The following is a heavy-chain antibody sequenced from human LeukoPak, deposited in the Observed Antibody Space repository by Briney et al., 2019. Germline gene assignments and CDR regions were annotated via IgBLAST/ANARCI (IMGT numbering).Heavy chain of an antibody. V-gene: IGHV3-23*01. J-gene: IGHJ3*02. CDR3: AKYPVVVPATDAFDI. Sequence: GGSLRLSCAASGFTFSSYAMSWVRQAPGKGLEWVSAISGSGGSTYYADSVKGRFTISRDNSKNTLYLQMNSLRAEDAAVYYCAKYPVVVPATDAFDIWGQGTMVTVSS. CDR1: GFTFSSYA. D-gene: IGHD2-2*01. CDR2: ISGSGGST.